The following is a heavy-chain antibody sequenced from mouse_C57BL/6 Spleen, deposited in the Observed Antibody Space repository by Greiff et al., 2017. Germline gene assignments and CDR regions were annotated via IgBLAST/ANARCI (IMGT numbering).Heavy chain of an antibody. Sequence: EVQLKESGPELVKPGASVKISCKASGYSFTGYYMNWVKQSPEKSLEWIGEINPSTGGTTYNQKFKAKATLTVDKSSSTAYMQLKSLTSEDSAVYYCARSSNYGEDYWGQGTTLTVSS. CDR3: ARSSNYGEDY. D-gene: IGHD2-5*01. CDR2: INPSTGGT. V-gene: IGHV1-42*01. CDR1: GYSFTGYY. J-gene: IGHJ2*01.